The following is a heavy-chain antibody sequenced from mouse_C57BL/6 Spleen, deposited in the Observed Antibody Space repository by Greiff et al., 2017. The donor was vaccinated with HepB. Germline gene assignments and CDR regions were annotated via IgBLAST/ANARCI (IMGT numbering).Heavy chain of an antibody. Sequence: EVMLVESGGGLVQPGGSLKLSCAASGFTFSDYYMYWVRQTPEKRLEWVAYISNGGGSTYYPDTVKGRFTISRDNAKNNLYLQMSRLKSEDTAMYYCARRDYGSSYGYWYFDVWGTGTTVTVSS. CDR1: GFTFSDYY. CDR3: ARRDYGSSYGYWYFDV. V-gene: IGHV5-12*01. CDR2: ISNGGGST. D-gene: IGHD1-1*01. J-gene: IGHJ1*03.